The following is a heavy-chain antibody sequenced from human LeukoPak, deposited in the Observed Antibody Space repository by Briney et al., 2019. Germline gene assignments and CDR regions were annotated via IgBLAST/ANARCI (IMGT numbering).Heavy chain of an antibody. V-gene: IGHV1-2*02. CDR1: GYTFTGYY. CDR2: INPNSGGT. CDR3: ARPSSTLHYYYYYYGMDV. J-gene: IGHJ6*02. D-gene: IGHD6-13*01. Sequence: ASVTVSCKASGYTFTGYYMHWVRQAPGQGLEWMGWINPNSGGTNYAQKFQGRVTMTRDTSISTAYMELSRLRSDDTAVYYCARPSSTLHYYYYYYGMDVWGQGTTVTVSS.